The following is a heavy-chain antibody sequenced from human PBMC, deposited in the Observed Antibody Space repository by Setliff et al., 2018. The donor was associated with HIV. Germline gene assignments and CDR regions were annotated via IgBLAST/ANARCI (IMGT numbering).Heavy chain of an antibody. CDR2: VYYSGST. Sequence: SETLSLTCIVSGGSISSSSYYWGWIRQPPGKGLEWIGTVYYSGSTYYNPSLKSRVTISVDTSENQFSLKLSSVTAADTAVYYCARDGYSSSWYVISGSFDYWGQVTRSPSPQ. CDR1: GGSISSSSYY. J-gene: IGHJ4*02. V-gene: IGHV4-39*07. CDR3: ARDGYSSSWYVISGSFDY. D-gene: IGHD6-13*01.